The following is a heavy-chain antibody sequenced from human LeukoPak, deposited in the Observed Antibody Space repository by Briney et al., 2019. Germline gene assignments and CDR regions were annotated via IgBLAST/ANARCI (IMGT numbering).Heavy chain of an antibody. D-gene: IGHD5/OR15-5a*01. Sequence: PSETLSLTCTVSGGSISSSSYYWGWIRRPPGKGLEWIGSIRYSGTTYYHPSLKSRVTLSVNTSKNQFSLNLSSLTAADTAVYYCATSDTVSTYNWFDPWGQGTLVTVS. V-gene: IGHV4-39*01. CDR2: IRYSGTT. CDR3: ATSDTVSTYNWFDP. J-gene: IGHJ5*02. CDR1: GGSISSSSYY.